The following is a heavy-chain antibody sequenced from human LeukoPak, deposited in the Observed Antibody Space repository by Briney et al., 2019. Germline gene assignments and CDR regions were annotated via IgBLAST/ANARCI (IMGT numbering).Heavy chain of an antibody. V-gene: IGHV1-2*05. CDR2: INPNSGGT. D-gene: IGHD2-2*01. CDR3: ARVTSFDAFDI. Sequence: ASVKLSCKASGYTFTGYYMHWVRQAPGQGLEWMGRINPNSGGTNYAQKFQGRVTMTRDTSISTAYMEPSRLRSDDTGVDYCARVTSFDAFDIWGQRKPVTVSS. J-gene: IGHJ3*02. CDR1: GYTFTGYY.